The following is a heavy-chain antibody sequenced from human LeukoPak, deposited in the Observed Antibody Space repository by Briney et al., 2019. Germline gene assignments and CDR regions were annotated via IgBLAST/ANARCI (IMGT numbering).Heavy chain of an antibody. CDR3: LGSNIASV. V-gene: IGHV3-7*01. Sequence: GGSLRLSCAASGFSFSTYWMNRVRQAPGKGLEWVANVNQDGSEKHYVDSVKGRFTISRDNAKNSLHLQMNSLRAEDTAMYYCLGSNIASVWGQGTLVTVSS. D-gene: IGHD6-13*01. CDR1: GFSFSTYW. CDR2: VNQDGSEK. J-gene: IGHJ4*02.